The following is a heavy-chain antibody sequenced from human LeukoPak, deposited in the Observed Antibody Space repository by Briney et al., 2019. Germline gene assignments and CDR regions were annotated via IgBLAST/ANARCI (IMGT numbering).Heavy chain of an antibody. CDR3: ARTHNVLRFLEWLPPGDAFDI. D-gene: IGHD3-3*01. CDR1: RYSISSGYY. V-gene: IGHV4-38-2*01. J-gene: IGHJ3*02. CDR2: IYHSGST. Sequence: PSETLSLTCAVSRYSISSGYYWGWIRQPPGKGLEWIGSIYHSGSTYYNPSLKSRVTISVDTSKNQFSLKLSSVTAADTAVYYCARTHNVLRFLEWLPPGDAFDIWGQGTMVTVSS.